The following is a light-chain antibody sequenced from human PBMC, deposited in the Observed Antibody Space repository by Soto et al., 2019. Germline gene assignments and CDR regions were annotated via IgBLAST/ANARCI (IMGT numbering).Light chain of an antibody. J-gene: IGKJ2*01. CDR2: KAY. V-gene: IGKV1-5*03. CDR1: QSISSW. CDR3: QHYDSYPT. Sequence: DIQMTQSPSTLSASLGDRVTITCRASQSISSWLAWYQQKPGKAPKLLIYKAYSLDNGVPSRFSGSGSGTEFTLTISSLQPDDFASYYCQHYDSYPTFGQGTKLEIK.